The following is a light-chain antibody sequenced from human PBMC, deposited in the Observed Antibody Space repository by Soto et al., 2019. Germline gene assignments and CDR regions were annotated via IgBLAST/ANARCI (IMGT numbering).Light chain of an antibody. Sequence: DIQMTQSPSTLSASVGDRVTITCRASQSINSWLAWYQQKPGKAPKLLIYQASTLESGVPSRVSGRGSGTEFTLTISSLQPDDFATYYCQQYNSYRTFGQGTKVEIK. CDR3: QQYNSYRT. CDR2: QAS. CDR1: QSINSW. J-gene: IGKJ1*01. V-gene: IGKV1-5*03.